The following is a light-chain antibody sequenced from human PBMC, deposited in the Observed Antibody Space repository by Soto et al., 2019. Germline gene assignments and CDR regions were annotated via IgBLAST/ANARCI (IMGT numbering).Light chain of an antibody. CDR2: GTS. CDR1: QSFSSS. V-gene: IGKV3D-15*01. Sequence: EMVLTQSPATLSVSPGERATLSCMASQSFSSSLAWYQQKPGQAPRLLIYGTSTRATGIPARFRGSKSGTEFTLTISGLQSEDFAVYYCQQYGHWPYTFGQGTKLEIK. J-gene: IGKJ2*01. CDR3: QQYGHWPYT.